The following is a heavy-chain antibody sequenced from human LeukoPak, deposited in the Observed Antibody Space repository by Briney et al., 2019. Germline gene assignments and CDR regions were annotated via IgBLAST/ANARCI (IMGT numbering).Heavy chain of an antibody. CDR3: AGPQWLGDY. D-gene: IGHD6-19*01. CDR2: ISSRGSTI. V-gene: IGHV3-11*01. CDR1: GFTLSDYY. J-gene: IGHJ4*02. Sequence: SGGSLRLSCSASGFTLSDYYMSWVRQAPGKGLEGVSYISSRGSTIYYADPVKGRFTISRDNAKNSLYLQMNSLRAEDTAVYYCAGPQWLGDYWGQGTLVTVSS.